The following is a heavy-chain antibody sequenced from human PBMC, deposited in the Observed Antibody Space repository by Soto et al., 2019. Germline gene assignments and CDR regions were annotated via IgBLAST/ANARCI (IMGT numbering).Heavy chain of an antibody. V-gene: IGHV4-59*01. Sequence: SETLSLTCAVSGGSIRDYYWSWIRPAPGKGLEWIGYIYYSGSTNYNPSLKSRVTISVDTSKNQFSLKLSSVTAADTAVYYCAREGIAARRGYYFDYWGQGTLVTVSS. CDR2: IYYSGST. J-gene: IGHJ4*02. D-gene: IGHD6-6*01. CDR1: GGSIRDYY. CDR3: AREGIAARRGYYFDY.